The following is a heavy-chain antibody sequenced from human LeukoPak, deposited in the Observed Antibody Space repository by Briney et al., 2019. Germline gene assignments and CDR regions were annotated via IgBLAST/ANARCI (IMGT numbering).Heavy chain of an antibody. CDR1: GFTFSSYW. J-gene: IGHJ4*02. CDR2: INGDGSST. CDR3: VRARTTVPNIFDY. Sequence: GGSVRLSCAASGFTFSSYWMHWVRQAPGKGLVWVSRINGDGSSTAYADSVKGQFTISRDNAKNTLYLQTNSLRAEDTAVYYCVRARTTVPNIFDYWGQGGLVTVSP. V-gene: IGHV3-74*01. D-gene: IGHD4-17*01.